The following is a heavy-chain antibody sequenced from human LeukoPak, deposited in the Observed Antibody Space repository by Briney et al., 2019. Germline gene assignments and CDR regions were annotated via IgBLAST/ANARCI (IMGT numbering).Heavy chain of an antibody. J-gene: IGHJ3*02. CDR3: VCPERIAAAGSRLEI. Sequence: PGGSLRLSRAASGLTHSSNFISWVRPAPGKGVEWVSLIYSGGDTHFADAVKGRFAISLDSSINRLSLQLNRQTDEGTAVCYCVCPERIAAAGSRLEIWGQGTNFTVSS. V-gene: IGHV3-66*01. CDR2: IYSGGDT. D-gene: IGHD6-13*01. CDR1: GLTHSSNF.